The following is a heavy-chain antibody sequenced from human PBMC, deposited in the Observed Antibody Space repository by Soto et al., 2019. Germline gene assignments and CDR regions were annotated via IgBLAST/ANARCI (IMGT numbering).Heavy chain of an antibody. CDR3: ARDGGEYGDYDY. D-gene: IGHD4-17*01. Sequence: QVQLVQSGTEVKMPGASVKVSCKASGYTFTGYYMHWVRQVPGQGLEWMGWINSRTGVTNYAQKFQGWVTMTRDTSISTAYMEVRRLKSDDTAVYYCARDGGEYGDYDYWGQGTLVTVSS. CDR2: INSRTGVT. J-gene: IGHJ4*02. CDR1: GYTFTGYY. V-gene: IGHV1-2*04.